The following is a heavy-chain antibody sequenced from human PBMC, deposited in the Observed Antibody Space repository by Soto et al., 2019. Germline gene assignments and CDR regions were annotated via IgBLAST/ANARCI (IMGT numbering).Heavy chain of an antibody. Sequence: EVRLEEAGGGFVQPGGSLRVSCSGSGFIFSSFWMHWVRQGPGKGLEWVSRINCDGASLAYADSVKGRFSISRDNVKKTLHLQMNSLGADDTAVYFCAREGSLGLDVWGRGTTVTVSS. CDR3: AREGSLGLDV. V-gene: IGHV3-74*03. CDR2: INCDGASL. J-gene: IGHJ6*02. CDR1: GFIFSSFW. D-gene: IGHD3-10*01.